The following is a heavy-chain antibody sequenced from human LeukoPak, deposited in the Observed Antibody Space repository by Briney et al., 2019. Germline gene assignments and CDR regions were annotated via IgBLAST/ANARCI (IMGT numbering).Heavy chain of an antibody. Sequence: GGSPRLSCAASGFTFSSYAMSWVRQAPGKGLEWVSGISWNSGDIGYADSVKGRFTISRDNAKNSLYLQMNSLRPEDTALYYCAKASDALVIWGQGTLVTVSS. CDR1: GFTFSSYA. CDR2: ISWNSGDI. J-gene: IGHJ3*02. V-gene: IGHV3-9*01. CDR3: AKASDALVI.